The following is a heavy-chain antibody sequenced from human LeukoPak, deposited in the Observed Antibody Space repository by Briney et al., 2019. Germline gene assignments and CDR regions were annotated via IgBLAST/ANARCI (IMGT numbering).Heavy chain of an antibody. D-gene: IGHD1-26*01. V-gene: IGHV1-2*02. J-gene: IGHJ3*02. Sequence: ASVKVSCKASGYTFTGYYMHWVRQAPGQGLEWMGWINPNSGGTNYAQKFQGRVTMTRDTSISTAYMELSRLRSDDTAVYYCAFRSAVSWELGAFDIWGQGTMVTVSS. CDR1: GYTFTGYY. CDR2: INPNSGGT. CDR3: AFRSAVSWELGAFDI.